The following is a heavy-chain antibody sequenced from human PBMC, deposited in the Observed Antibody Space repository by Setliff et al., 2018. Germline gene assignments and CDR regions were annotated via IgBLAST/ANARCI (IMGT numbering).Heavy chain of an antibody. Sequence: ASVKVSCKASGYTFTGYYMHWVRQAPGQGLEWMGWINPNSGGTNYAQKFQGWVTMTRDTSISTAYMELSRLRSDDTAVYYCARDDSNDYYDFWSGYYVMDVWGKGTTVTVSS. D-gene: IGHD3-3*01. CDR2: INPNSGGT. CDR3: ARDDSNDYYDFWSGYYVMDV. V-gene: IGHV1-2*04. CDR1: GYTFTGYY. J-gene: IGHJ6*03.